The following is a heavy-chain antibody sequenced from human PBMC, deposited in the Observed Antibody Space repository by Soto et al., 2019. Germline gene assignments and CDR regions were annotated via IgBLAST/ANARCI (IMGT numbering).Heavy chain of an antibody. V-gene: IGHV4-39*02. D-gene: IGHD5-18*01. CDR2: IYYSGST. CDR1: GGSISSSSYY. CDR3: ARARGYSYGYHYYYGMDV. J-gene: IGHJ6*02. Sequence: PSETLSLTCTVSGGSISSSSYYWGWIRQPPGKGLEWIGSIYYSGSTYYNPSLKSRVTISVDTSKNHFSLKLSSVTAADTAVYYCARARGYSYGYHYYYGMDVWGQGTTVTVSS.